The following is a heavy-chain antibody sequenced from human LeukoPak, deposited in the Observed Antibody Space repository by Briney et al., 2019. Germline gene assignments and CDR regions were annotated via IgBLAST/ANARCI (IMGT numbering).Heavy chain of an antibody. CDR1: GGSISGYY. CDR2: VYTSGST. D-gene: IGHD1-7*01. Sequence: PSETLSLTCTVSGGSISGYYWSWIRQHAGKGLEWIGRVYTSGSTHYNPSLKSRVTMSVDTSKNQFSLEPSSVTAPDAAAYYFAGRITGATRVFEIWGQGTVVTVSS. CDR3: AGRITGATRVFEI. J-gene: IGHJ3*02. V-gene: IGHV4-4*07.